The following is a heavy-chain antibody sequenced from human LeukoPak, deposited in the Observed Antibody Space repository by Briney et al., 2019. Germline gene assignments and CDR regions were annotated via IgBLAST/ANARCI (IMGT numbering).Heavy chain of an antibody. J-gene: IGHJ4*02. CDR2: ISSSSSYI. CDR1: GFTFSSYS. Sequence: GGSLRLSCAASGFTFSSYSMNWVGQAPGKGLEWVSSISSSSSYIYYADSVKGRFTISRDNAKNSLYLQMNSLRAEDTAVYYCASPGRVVVAATSFDYWGQGTLVTVSS. CDR3: ASPGRVVVAATSFDY. D-gene: IGHD2-15*01. V-gene: IGHV3-21*01.